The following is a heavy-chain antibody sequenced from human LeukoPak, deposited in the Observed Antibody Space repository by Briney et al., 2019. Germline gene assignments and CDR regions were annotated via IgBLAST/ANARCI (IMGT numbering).Heavy chain of an antibody. D-gene: IGHD6-13*01. V-gene: IGHV4-38-2*02. CDR3: ARTDYSSGWYGWFDP. CDR2: IYHSGST. Sequence: SETLSLTCTVSGYSISSGYYWGWIRQPPGKGLEWIGSIYHSGSTYYNPSLKSRVTISVDTSKNQFSLKLSSVTAADTAVYYCARTDYSSGWYGWFDPWGQGTLVTVSS. CDR1: GYSISSGYY. J-gene: IGHJ5*02.